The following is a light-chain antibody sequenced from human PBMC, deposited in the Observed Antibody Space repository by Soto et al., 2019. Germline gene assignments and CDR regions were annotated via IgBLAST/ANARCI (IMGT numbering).Light chain of an antibody. CDR1: QSVSSSY. CDR3: QQYGISPPYT. J-gene: IGKJ2*01. Sequence: EIVLTQSPGTLSLSPGERATLSCRASQSVSSSYLAWYQQKPGQAPRLLIYGASSRATGIPDRFSGSGSGTHFILTIRRLEPEDFAVYYCQQYGISPPYTFGQGTKLEIK. CDR2: GAS. V-gene: IGKV3-20*01.